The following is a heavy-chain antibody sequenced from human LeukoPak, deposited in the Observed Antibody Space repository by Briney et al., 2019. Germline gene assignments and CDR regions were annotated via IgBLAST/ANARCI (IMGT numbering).Heavy chain of an antibody. CDR3: ARDRRGEVAGIFDY. CDR1: GFTFSNYW. D-gene: IGHD6-19*01. CDR2: IKQDGSEK. Sequence: GGSLRLSCAASGFTFSNYWMSWVRQAPGKGLEWVANIKQDGSEKYYVDSVKGRFTISRDNAKNSLYLQMNSLRAEDTAVYYCARDRRGEVAGIFDYWGQGTLVTVSS. J-gene: IGHJ4*02. V-gene: IGHV3-7*01.